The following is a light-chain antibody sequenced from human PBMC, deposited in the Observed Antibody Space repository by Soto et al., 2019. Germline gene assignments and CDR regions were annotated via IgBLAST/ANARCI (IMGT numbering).Light chain of an antibody. V-gene: IGKV1-5*03. CDR1: QSISSW. CDR3: QQYNTFLFT. Sequence: DMQITQSPSTLSASVGDRVTITCLSSQSISSWLAWYQQKPGKAPKLLIYKSSSLETGVPSRFSGSGSGTEFTLTISSLQPDDFATYYCQQYNTFLFTFGPGTKVDIK. J-gene: IGKJ3*01. CDR2: KSS.